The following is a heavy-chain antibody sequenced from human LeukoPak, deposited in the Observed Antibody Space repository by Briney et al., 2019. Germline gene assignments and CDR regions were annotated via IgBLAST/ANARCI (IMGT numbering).Heavy chain of an antibody. CDR1: GYTFTGYY. V-gene: IGHV1-2*02. D-gene: IGHD3-22*01. CDR3: ARSYYERSGVDH. J-gene: IGHJ4*02. CDR2: VNPNSGVT. Sequence: GASVKVSCKASGYTFTGYYMHWVREAPGQGLEWRGWVNPNSGVTKYAQKFQGRVTMTRDTSISTAYMELSRLRSDDTAVYYCARSYYERSGVDHWGQGTLVTVSS.